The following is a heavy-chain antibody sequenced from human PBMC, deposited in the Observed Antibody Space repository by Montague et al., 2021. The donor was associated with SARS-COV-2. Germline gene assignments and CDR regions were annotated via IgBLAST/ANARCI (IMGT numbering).Heavy chain of an antibody. D-gene: IGHD3-22*01. CDR2: IYYSGST. V-gene: IGHV4-31*03. CDR3: ARSPVPMLVLVITSLNWYFDL. CDR1: GGSISSGGYY. Sequence: TLSLTCTVSGGSISSGGYYWSWIRPHPGKGLEWIGYIYYSGSTYYNPSLKSRVTISVDTSKNQFSLKLSSVTAADTAVYYFARSPVPMLVLVITSLNWYFDLWGRGTLVTVSS. J-gene: IGHJ2*01.